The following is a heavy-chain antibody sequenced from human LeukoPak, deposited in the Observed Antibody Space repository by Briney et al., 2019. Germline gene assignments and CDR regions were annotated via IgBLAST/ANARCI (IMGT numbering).Heavy chain of an antibody. CDR3: ASHSPSGSYHLPYFDY. CDR1: GGSISSSSYY. J-gene: IGHJ4*02. V-gene: IGHV4-39*01. Sequence: PSETLSLTCTVSGGSISSSSYYWGWLRQPPGKGREWIGSIYYSGSTYYNPSLKSRVTISVDTSKNQFSLKLSSVTAADTALYYCASHSPSGSYHLPYFDYWGQGTLVTVSS. D-gene: IGHD1-26*01. CDR2: IYYSGST.